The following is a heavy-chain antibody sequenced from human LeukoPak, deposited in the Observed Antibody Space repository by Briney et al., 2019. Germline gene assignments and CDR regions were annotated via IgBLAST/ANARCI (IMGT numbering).Heavy chain of an antibody. Sequence: PGGSLRLSCAASGFTFSRYAMHWVRQAPGKGLEWVSGISWNSGSIGYADSVKGRFTISRDNAKNSLYLQMNSLRAEDTALYYCAKGVVDTAASWVDYWGQGTLVTVSS. D-gene: IGHD5-18*01. CDR1: GFTFSRYA. CDR3: AKGVVDTAASWVDY. J-gene: IGHJ4*02. CDR2: ISWNSGSI. V-gene: IGHV3-9*01.